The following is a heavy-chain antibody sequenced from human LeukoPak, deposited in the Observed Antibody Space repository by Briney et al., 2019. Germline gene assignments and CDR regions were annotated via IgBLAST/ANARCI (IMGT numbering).Heavy chain of an antibody. V-gene: IGHV3-21*06. CDR3: ARDAEWELPYFDY. CDR2: ISASSNYI. CDR1: GFTFSNTN. D-gene: IGHD1-26*01. J-gene: IGHJ4*02. Sequence: GGSLRLSCAASGFTFSNTNMNWVRQAPGKGLKWVSFISASSNYIYYADSVKGRFTISRDNAQNSLYLQMNSLRAEDTAVYYCARDAEWELPYFDYWGQGTLVTVSS.